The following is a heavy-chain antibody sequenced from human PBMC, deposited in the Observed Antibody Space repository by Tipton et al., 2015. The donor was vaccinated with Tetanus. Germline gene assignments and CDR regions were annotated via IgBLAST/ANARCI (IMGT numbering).Heavy chain of an antibody. CDR3: ARQRANRADAFDI. J-gene: IGHJ3*02. Sequence: VQLVQSGAEVKRPGASVKVSCKASGYTFSSFEMHWVRQAPGQGLEWMGTINPSGGLTTYAQKFKGRLIVAKDTSTSTVSMELNSLRSEDTAVYYCARQRANRADAFDIWGQGTMVTVSS. CDR2: INPSGGLT. D-gene: IGHD6-25*01. CDR1: GYTFSSFE. V-gene: IGHV1-46*01.